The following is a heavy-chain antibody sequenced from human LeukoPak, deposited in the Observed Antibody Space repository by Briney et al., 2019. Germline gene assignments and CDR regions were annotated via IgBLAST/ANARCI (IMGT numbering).Heavy chain of an antibody. CDR1: GFTFSSYW. Sequence: PGRSLRLSCAASGFTFSSYWMHWVRQAPGKWLVWVSRIASDGSTVYADSVKGRFTISRENAKDTVYLQMNSLRVEDTVVYYCIGSGGWPGYWGQGTLVTVSS. CDR3: IGSGGWPGY. V-gene: IGHV3-74*01. CDR2: IASDGST. J-gene: IGHJ4*02. D-gene: IGHD1-26*01.